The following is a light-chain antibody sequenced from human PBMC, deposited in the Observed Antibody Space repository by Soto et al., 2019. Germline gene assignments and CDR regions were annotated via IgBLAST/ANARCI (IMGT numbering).Light chain of an antibody. CDR3: HHYAYLQFT. Sequence: EIVLTQSPGTLSLSPGERATLSCRATQSVNSDYLAWYQQRPGQAPRLLMHGASSRATGIPDRFSGSGSGADFTLTISRLEPEDFAVYFCHHYAYLQFTFGPGTKVDIK. V-gene: IGKV3-20*01. J-gene: IGKJ3*01. CDR1: QSVNSDY. CDR2: GAS.